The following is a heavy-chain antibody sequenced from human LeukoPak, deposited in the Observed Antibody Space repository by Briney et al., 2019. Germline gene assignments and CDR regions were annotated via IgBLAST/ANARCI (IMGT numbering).Heavy chain of an antibody. CDR3: ARAGGGYYDYYFDY. CDR1: GFTFSSYA. CDR2: ISYDGSNK. J-gene: IGHJ4*02. V-gene: IGHV3-30-3*01. Sequence: PGRSLRLSCAASGFTFSSYAMHWVRQAPGKGLEWVAVISYDGSNKYYADSVKGRFTISRDNSENTLYLQMNSLRAEDTAVYYCARAGGGYYDYYFDYWGQGTLVTVSS. D-gene: IGHD3-22*01.